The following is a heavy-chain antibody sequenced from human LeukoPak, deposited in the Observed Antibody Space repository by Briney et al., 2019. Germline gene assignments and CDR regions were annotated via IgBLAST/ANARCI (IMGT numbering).Heavy chain of an antibody. CDR3: ARGGLRVMVYRLYYMDV. Sequence: ASVKVSCKASGYSCTGYYMHWVRHAPGQGLELMGWVNPNSGDTKYAQKFQGRVTMTRDTSISTAYMELTRLRSDDTAVYYCARGGLRVMVYRLYYMDVWGKGTTVTVSS. V-gene: IGHV1-2*02. J-gene: IGHJ6*03. CDR2: VNPNSGDT. CDR1: GYSCTGYY. D-gene: IGHD2-8*01.